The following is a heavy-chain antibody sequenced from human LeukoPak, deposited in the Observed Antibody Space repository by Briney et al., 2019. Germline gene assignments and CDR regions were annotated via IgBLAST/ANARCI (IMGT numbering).Heavy chain of an antibody. Sequence: SGTLSLTCAVSGGSISSSNWWSWVRQPPGKGLEWIGEIYHSGSTNYNPSLKSRVTISVDKSKNQFSLKLSSVTAADTAVYYCARIRHCSGGSCYHWFDPWGQGTLVTVSS. CDR1: GGSISSSNW. J-gene: IGHJ5*02. CDR3: ARIRHCSGGSCYHWFDP. D-gene: IGHD2-15*01. V-gene: IGHV4-4*02. CDR2: IYHSGST.